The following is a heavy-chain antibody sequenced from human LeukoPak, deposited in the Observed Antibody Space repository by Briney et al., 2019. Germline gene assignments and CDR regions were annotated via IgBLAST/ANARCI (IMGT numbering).Heavy chain of an antibody. CDR1: GGSITSYY. Sequence: PSETLSLTCTVSGGSITSYYWSWIRQPPGKGLEWIGYIYYSGSTNYNPSLKSRVTISVDTSKNQFSLKLSSVTAADTAVYYCARGGSVVWFDPWGQGTLVTVSS. V-gene: IGHV4-59*01. D-gene: IGHD2-8*02. CDR3: ARGGSVVWFDP. J-gene: IGHJ5*02. CDR2: IYYSGST.